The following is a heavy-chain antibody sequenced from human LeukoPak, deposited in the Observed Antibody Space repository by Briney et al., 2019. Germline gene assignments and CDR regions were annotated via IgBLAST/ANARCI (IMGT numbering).Heavy chain of an antibody. CDR2: INPSGGST. Sequence: ASVTVSCKASGYTFTSYYMHWVRQAPGQGLEWMGIINPSGGSTSYAQKFQGRVTMTRDTSTSTVYMELSSLRSEDTAVYYCARVSGDYGDYYYYYMDVWGKGTTVTISS. J-gene: IGHJ6*03. V-gene: IGHV1-46*01. D-gene: IGHD4-17*01. CDR3: ARVSGDYGDYYYYYMDV. CDR1: GYTFTSYY.